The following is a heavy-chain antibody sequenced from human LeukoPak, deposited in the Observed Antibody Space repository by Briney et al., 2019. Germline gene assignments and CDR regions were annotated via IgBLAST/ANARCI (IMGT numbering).Heavy chain of an antibody. V-gene: IGHV5-51*01. J-gene: IGHJ6*03. CDR2: IYPGDSDT. Sequence: GESLKISCKGSGYSFTSYWISWVRQMPGKGLEWMGIIYPGDSDTRYSPSFQGQVTISADKSISTAYLQWSSLKASDTAMYYCARLLGEYCSSTSCYHYYYYYMDVWGKGTTVTVSS. CDR1: GYSFTSYW. D-gene: IGHD2-2*01. CDR3: ARLLGEYCSSTSCYHYYYYYMDV.